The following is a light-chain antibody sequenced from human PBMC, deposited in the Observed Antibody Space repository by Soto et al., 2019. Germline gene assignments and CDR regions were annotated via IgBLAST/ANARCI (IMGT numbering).Light chain of an antibody. V-gene: IGKV3-20*01. Sequence: EIVLTQSPGTLSLSPGERATLSCRASQSVSSSYLAWYQQKPGQAPMLLIYGASSRATGIPDRFSGSGSGTDFTFTIRRMEPEDFAVYYCQQYGSSPPYTFGQGTKLEIK. CDR1: QSVSSSY. CDR3: QQYGSSPPYT. CDR2: GAS. J-gene: IGKJ2*01.